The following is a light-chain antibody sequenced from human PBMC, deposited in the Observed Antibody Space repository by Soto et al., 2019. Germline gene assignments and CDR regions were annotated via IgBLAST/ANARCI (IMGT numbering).Light chain of an antibody. Sequence: QSVLTQPPSASGTPGQRVIISCSGRTSNIGSNYVYWYQQLPGTAPRLLIYANDQRPSGVPDRFSGSKSGTSASLAISGLRSEDEADYYCQSYDNSLSVYVFGTGTKVTVL. CDR3: QSYDNSLSVYV. J-gene: IGLJ1*01. V-gene: IGLV1-47*02. CDR2: AND. CDR1: TSNIGSNY.